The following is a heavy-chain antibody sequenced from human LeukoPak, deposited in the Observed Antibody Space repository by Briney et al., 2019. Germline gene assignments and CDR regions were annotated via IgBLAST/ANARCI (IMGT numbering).Heavy chain of an antibody. CDR3: AKARWGSSGWYSDY. V-gene: IGHV3-23*01. D-gene: IGHD6-19*01. J-gene: IGHJ4*02. CDR2: ISFSGDT. CDR1: GFTLSSQP. Sequence: GVSLRLSCAGSGFTLSSQPMSWVRQAPGKGLEWVSSISFSGDTYYADSVKGRFTISRDNSKSTMYLQMNSLRGEDTAVYYCAKARWGSSGWYSDYWGQGALVTVSS.